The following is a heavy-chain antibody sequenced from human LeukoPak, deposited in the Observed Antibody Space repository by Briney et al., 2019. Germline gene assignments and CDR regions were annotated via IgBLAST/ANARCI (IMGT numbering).Heavy chain of an antibody. CDR3: ARVNGGYYLDY. D-gene: IGHD2-8*01. V-gene: IGHV3-66*01. CDR2: IYSGGST. J-gene: IGHJ4*02. Sequence: GGSLRLSCAASGFTVSSNYMSWVRQAPGKGLEWVPAIYSGGSTYYADSVKGRFTISRVNSKNTLYLQMNSLRAEDTAVYYCARVNGGYYLDYWGQGTLVTVSS. CDR1: GFTVSSNY.